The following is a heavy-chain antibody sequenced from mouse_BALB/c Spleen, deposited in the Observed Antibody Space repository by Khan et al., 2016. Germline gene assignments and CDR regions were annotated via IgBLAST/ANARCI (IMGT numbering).Heavy chain of an antibody. J-gene: IGHJ2*01. CDR3: ARKNYRYYFDY. D-gene: IGHD2-14*01. V-gene: IGHV5-6-3*01. CDR2: INSNGGST. Sequence: EVQLVESGGGLVQPGGSLKLSCAASGFTFSTYGMSWVRQTPDKRLELVATINSNGGSTYSPDSVKGRFTISRDNAKNTLYLQMSSLKSEDTTMYYCARKNYRYYFDYWGQGTTLTVSS. CDR1: GFTFSTYG.